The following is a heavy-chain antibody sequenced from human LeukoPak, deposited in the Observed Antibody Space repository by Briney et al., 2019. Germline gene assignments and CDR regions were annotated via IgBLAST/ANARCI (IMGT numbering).Heavy chain of an antibody. Sequence: PGGCLRLSCAASGFTFRSYEMNWVRQAPGKGLEWVSYISSSGNTIYYADSVKGRFTISRDNAKDSLYLQMNSLRAADTAVCYCAKSDDCSGYSPEGYWGQGTLVTVSS. CDR2: ISSSGNTI. J-gene: IGHJ4*02. V-gene: IGHV3-48*03. CDR3: AKSDDCSGYSPEGY. CDR1: GFTFRSYE. D-gene: IGHD3-22*01.